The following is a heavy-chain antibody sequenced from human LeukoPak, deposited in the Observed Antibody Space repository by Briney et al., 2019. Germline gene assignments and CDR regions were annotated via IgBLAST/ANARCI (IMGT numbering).Heavy chain of an antibody. D-gene: IGHD3-9*01. Sequence: ASVKVSCKASGGIFSSYAISWVRQAPGQGLEWMGGIIPLLATSNYAQKFQGRVTITADESTSTAYMELSSLRSEDTAVYYCARAPEGILTGDDTFTNWFDPWGQGALVTVSS. CDR3: ARAPEGILTGDDTFTNWFDP. V-gene: IGHV1-69*13. J-gene: IGHJ5*02. CDR2: IIPLLATS. CDR1: GGIFSSYA.